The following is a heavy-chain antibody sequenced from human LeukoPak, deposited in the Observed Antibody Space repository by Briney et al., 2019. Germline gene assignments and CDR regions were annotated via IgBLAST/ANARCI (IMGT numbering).Heavy chain of an antibody. CDR2: IAYSGTT. D-gene: IGHD3-10*01. CDR1: GASISAYG. Sequence: PSETLSLTCTVSGASISAYGWGWIRRPPGKGLEWIGTIAYSGTTYFNPSLKSRVAISVDTSKNQISLKLTSVTAADTATYYCARPVGVHVALYSWFHPWGQGTPVTVSS. V-gene: IGHV4-39*01. J-gene: IGHJ5*02. CDR3: ARPVGVHVALYSWFHP.